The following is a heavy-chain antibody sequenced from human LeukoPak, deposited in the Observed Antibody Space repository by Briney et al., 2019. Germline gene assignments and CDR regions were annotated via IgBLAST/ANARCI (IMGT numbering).Heavy chain of an antibody. V-gene: IGHV3-21*01. CDR1: GFTFSSYS. J-gene: IGHJ6*02. Sequence: GGSLRLSCAASGFTFSSYSMNWVRQAPGKGLEWVSSISSSSSYIYYADSVKGRFTISRDNAKNSLYLQMNSLRAEDTAVYYCARDHHSSSRYGMDVWGQGTTVTVSS. CDR2: ISSSSSYI. D-gene: IGHD6-13*01. CDR3: ARDHHSSSRYGMDV.